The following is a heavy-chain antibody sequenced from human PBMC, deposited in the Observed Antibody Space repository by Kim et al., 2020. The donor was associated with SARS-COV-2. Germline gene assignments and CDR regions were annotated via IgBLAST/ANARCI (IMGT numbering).Heavy chain of an antibody. D-gene: IGHD6-13*01. V-gene: IGHV4-59*01. CDR3: ARAPVAAAGTRTDAFDI. J-gene: IGHJ3*02. CDR2: IYYSGST. Sequence: SETLSLTCTVSGGSISSYYWSWIRQPPGKGLEWIGYIYYSGSTNYNPSLKSRVTISVDTSKNQFSLKLSPVTAADTAVYYCARAPVAAAGTRTDAFDIWGQETMVTVSS. CDR1: GGSISSYY.